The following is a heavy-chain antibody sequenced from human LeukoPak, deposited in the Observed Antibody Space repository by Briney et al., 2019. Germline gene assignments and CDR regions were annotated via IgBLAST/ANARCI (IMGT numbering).Heavy chain of an antibody. J-gene: IGHJ4*02. V-gene: IGHV3-23*01. Sequence: GGSLRLSCAASGFTFSSYWMSWVRQAPGKGLEWVSAISGSGGSTYYADSVKGRFTISRDNSKNTLYLQMNSLRAEDTAVYFCAKDDLDCSGGGCYWLRVDTAMVQWGQGTLVTVSS. CDR1: GFTFSSYW. D-gene: IGHD2-15*01. CDR2: ISGSGGST. CDR3: AKDDLDCSGGGCYWLRVDTAMVQ.